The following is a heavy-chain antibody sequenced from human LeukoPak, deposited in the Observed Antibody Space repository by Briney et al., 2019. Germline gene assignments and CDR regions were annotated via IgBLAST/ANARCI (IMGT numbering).Heavy chain of an antibody. D-gene: IGHD6-19*01. CDR2: ISYDGSNQ. J-gene: IGHJ4*02. CDR3: ARANRPFHSSGWYKDY. Sequence: GGSLRLSCAASGFTFSSYAMHWVRQAPGKGLEGVALISYDGSNQNYADSVKGRFTISRDNPKNTLYLHMNSLRAEDTAVYYCARANRPFHSSGWYKDYWGQGTLVTVSS. CDR1: GFTFSSYA. V-gene: IGHV3-30-3*01.